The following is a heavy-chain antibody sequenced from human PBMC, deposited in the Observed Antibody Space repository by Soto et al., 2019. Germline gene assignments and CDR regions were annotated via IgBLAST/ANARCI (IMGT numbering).Heavy chain of an antibody. CDR3: ARPDGNYVQKFDF. CDR1: GFTFTNYA. V-gene: IGHV3-23*01. J-gene: IGHJ4*02. CDR2: ISGSGGST. Sequence: GGSLRLSCAASGFTFTNYAMSWVRQAPGKGLEWVSVISGSGGSTYYADFVKGRFTISRDNSKNTLYLQMNSLRAEDTAVYYCARPDGNYVQKFDFWGQGTLVTVSS. D-gene: IGHD4-17*01.